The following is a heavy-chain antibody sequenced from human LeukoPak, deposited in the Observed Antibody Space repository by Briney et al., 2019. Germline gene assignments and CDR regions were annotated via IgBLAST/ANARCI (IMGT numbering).Heavy chain of an antibody. D-gene: IGHD1-26*01. CDR3: ARGVGAIVDY. CDR1: GGSISSYY. CDR2: IYYSGST. Sequence: SETLSLTCTVSGGSISSYYWSWIRQPPGKGLEWIGYIYYSGSTNYNPSLKSRVTISVDTSKNQFSLKLGSVIAADTAVYYRARGVGAIVDYWGQGTLVTVSS. V-gene: IGHV4-59*01. J-gene: IGHJ4*02.